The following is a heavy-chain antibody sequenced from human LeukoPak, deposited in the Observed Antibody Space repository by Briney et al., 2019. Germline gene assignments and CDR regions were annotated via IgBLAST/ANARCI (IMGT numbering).Heavy chain of an antibody. Sequence: LSLTCTVSGGSISSGGYYWSWVRQAPGKGLEWVSAISASGGSTYYADSVKGRFTISRDNSKNTLYLQMNSLRAEDTAEYYCAKVGSYGGNYKGPLDYWGQGTLVTVSS. D-gene: IGHD4-23*01. CDR1: GGSISSGGYY. CDR3: AKVGSYGGNYKGPLDY. V-gene: IGHV3-23*01. CDR2: ISASGGST. J-gene: IGHJ4*02.